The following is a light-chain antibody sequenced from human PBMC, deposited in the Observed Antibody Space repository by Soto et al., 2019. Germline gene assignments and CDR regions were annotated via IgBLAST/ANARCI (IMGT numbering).Light chain of an antibody. CDR1: QSIRSY. V-gene: IGKV1-39*01. CDR3: QQSYSTPRT. CDR2: AAS. Sequence: DIQMTQSPSSLSSSVGDRVTITCRASQSIRSYLNWYQQKPGKAPKLLIYAASSLQSGVPSRFSGRGSGTDFTLTISSLQPEDFATYYCQQSYSTPRTFGKGTKVDIK. J-gene: IGKJ1*01.